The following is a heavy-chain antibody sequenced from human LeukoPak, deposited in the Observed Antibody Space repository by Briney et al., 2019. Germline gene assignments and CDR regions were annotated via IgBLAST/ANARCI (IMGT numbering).Heavy chain of an antibody. V-gene: IGHV4-4*02. CDR2: IDHSGST. Sequence: PAETLSLTCAASGGSISSSNWWSCVRQPPGKGLEWIGEIDHSGSTNYNPSRKSRVTIPVDKPKNQFSLKLSSVTAADTAVYYCASLSPYDSRLFFDYWGQGTLVTVSS. J-gene: IGHJ4*02. D-gene: IGHD3-22*01. CDR1: GGSISSSNW. CDR3: ASLSPYDSRLFFDY.